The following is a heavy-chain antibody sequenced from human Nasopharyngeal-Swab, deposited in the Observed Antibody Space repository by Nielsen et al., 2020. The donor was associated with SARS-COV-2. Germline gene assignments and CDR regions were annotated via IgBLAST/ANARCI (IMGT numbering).Heavy chain of an antibody. J-gene: IGHJ6*02. Sequence: SVKVSCKASGGTFSSYAISWVRQAPGQGLEWMGRIIPIFGRANYAQKLQGRVTITAEKSTSTAYMELSSLRSEDTAVYYCASQGGGDYYDSRRYYNYVMDVWGQGTTVTVSS. CDR2: IIPIFGRA. V-gene: IGHV1-69*04. CDR1: GGTFSSYA. D-gene: IGHD3-22*01. CDR3: ASQGGGDYYDSRRYYNYVMDV.